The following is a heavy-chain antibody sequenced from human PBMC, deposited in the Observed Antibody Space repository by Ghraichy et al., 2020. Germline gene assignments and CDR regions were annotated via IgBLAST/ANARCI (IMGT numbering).Heavy chain of an antibody. Sequence: ESLNISCAASGFTFSSYAMSWVRQASGKGLEWVSTVSGSGGHTYYADSVKGRFTISRDSSKRTLYVQMNSLRAEDTAIYYCAREPNSCSSTTCPFDYWGQGTLVTVSS. CDR3: AREPNSCSSTTCPFDY. J-gene: IGHJ4*02. CDR2: VSGSGGHT. CDR1: GFTFSSYA. D-gene: IGHD2-2*01. V-gene: IGHV3-23*01.